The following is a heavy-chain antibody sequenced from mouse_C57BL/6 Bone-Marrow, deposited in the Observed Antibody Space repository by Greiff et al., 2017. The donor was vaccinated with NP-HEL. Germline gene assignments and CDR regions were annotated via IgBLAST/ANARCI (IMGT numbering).Heavy chain of an antibody. CDR3: AREFYGSPYYFDY. J-gene: IGHJ2*01. D-gene: IGHD2-1*01. CDR1: GYTFTSYW. Sequence: QVLLQQPGAELVRPGSSVKLSCKASGYTFTSYWMDWVKQRPGQGLEWIGNIYPSDSETHYNQKFKDKATLTVDKSSSTAYMQLSSLTSEDSAVYYCAREFYGSPYYFDYWGQGTTLTVSS. V-gene: IGHV1-61*01. CDR2: IYPSDSET.